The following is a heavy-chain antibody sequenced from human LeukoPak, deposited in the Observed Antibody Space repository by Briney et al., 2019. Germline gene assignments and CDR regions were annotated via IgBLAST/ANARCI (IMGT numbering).Heavy chain of an antibody. J-gene: IGHJ4*02. Sequence: GASVKVSCKASGYTFTSYDINWVRQATGQGLEWMGWMNPNSGNTGYAQKFQGRVTMTRNTSISTAYMELSSLRSEDTAVYYCAGAYSSSSGSFDYWGQGTLVTVSS. V-gene: IGHV1-8*01. CDR2: MNPNSGNT. CDR3: AGAYSSSSGSFDY. D-gene: IGHD6-6*01. CDR1: GYTFTSYD.